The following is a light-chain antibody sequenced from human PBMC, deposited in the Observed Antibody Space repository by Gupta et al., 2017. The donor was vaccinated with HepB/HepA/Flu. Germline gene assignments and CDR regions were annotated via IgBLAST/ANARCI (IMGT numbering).Light chain of an antibody. V-gene: IGLV3-21*04. CDR3: QVWDTTSEHVV. CDR2: YTA. Sequence: SYVLTPPPSVSLAPGETATITCERNEIGVKPVHWYQQKPGQAPLLVISYTADRPSGIPERISGSTSGNSATLTINRVEAADEADYYCQVWDTTSEHVVFGGGTKLTVL. J-gene: IGLJ2*01. CDR1: EIGVKP.